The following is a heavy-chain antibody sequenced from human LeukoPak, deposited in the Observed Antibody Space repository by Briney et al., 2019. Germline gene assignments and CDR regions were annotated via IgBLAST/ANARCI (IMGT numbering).Heavy chain of an antibody. Sequence: ASVKVSCKVSGYTLTELSMHWVRQAPGKGLEWMGGFDPEDGESIYAQKFQGRVTMTEDTSTDTAYMELSSLRSEDTAVYYCATGVMVRGVTYYFDYWGQGTLVTVSS. CDR3: ATGVMVRGVTYYFDY. CDR2: FDPEDGES. D-gene: IGHD3-10*01. V-gene: IGHV1-24*01. J-gene: IGHJ4*02. CDR1: GYTLTELS.